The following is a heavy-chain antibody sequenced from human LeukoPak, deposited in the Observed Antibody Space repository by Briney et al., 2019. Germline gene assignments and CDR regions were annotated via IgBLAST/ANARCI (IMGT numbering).Heavy chain of an antibody. CDR2: ISAYNGNT. Sequence: ASVKVSCKASGYTFSSYGISWVRQAPGQGLEWMGWISAYNGNTNYAQKLQGRVTMTTDTSTSTAYMELRSLRSDDTAVYYCARVRAVAGRAVGNWFDPWGQGTLSPSPQ. V-gene: IGHV1-18*01. J-gene: IGHJ5*02. CDR3: ARVRAVAGRAVGNWFDP. CDR1: GYTFSSYG. D-gene: IGHD6-19*01.